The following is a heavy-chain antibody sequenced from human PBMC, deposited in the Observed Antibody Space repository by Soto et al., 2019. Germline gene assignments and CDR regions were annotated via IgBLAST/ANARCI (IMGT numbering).Heavy chain of an antibody. CDR2: IYPGDSDT. CDR1: GYSFTSYW. D-gene: IGHD3-3*01. Sequence: PGESLKISCKGSGYSFTSYWIGWVRQMPGKGLEWMGIIYPGDSDTRYSPSFQGQVTISADKSISTAYLQWSSLKASDTSMYYCAIGYDFWSGPQGGNWFDPWGQGTLVTVS. V-gene: IGHV5-51*01. CDR3: AIGYDFWSGPQGGNWFDP. J-gene: IGHJ5*02.